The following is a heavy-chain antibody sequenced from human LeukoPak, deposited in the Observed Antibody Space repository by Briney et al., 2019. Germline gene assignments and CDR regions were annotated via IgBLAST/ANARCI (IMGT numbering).Heavy chain of an antibody. CDR2: IIPIFGTA. J-gene: IGHJ6*03. Sequence: GSSVKVSCKASGGTFSSYAISWVRQAPGQGLEWMGGIIPIFGTANYAQKFQGRVTITADKSTSTAYMELSSLRSEDTAVYYCARGKVSSYYYYYMDVWGKGTTVTVSS. D-gene: IGHD2-8*01. CDR1: GGTFSSYA. V-gene: IGHV1-69*06. CDR3: ARGKVSSYYYYYMDV.